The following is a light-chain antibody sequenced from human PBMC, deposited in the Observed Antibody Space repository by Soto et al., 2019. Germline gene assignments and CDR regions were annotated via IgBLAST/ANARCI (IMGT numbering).Light chain of an antibody. V-gene: IGKV3-15*01. J-gene: IGKJ1*01. CDR1: QSVSSY. CDR3: QQYNSYWT. Sequence: EIVLTQSPATLSLSPGERSTVSCRASQSVSSYLAWYQQKPGQAPRLLIYGASTRATGIPARFSGSGSGTEFTLTISSLQPDDFATYYCQQYNSYWTFGQGTKVDIK. CDR2: GAS.